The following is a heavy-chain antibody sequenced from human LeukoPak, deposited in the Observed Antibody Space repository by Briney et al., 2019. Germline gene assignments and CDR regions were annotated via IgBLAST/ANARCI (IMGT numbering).Heavy chain of an antibody. Sequence: GESLKISCQGSGYIFTSYWIAWVRQMPGKGLEWMGVIYPGDSNPKYSPSFQGQVTISADKSINTAYLQWSSLKASDTAMYYCARRIAAAGTSYYGMDVWGQGTTVTVSS. CDR2: IYPGDSNP. D-gene: IGHD6-13*01. V-gene: IGHV5-51*01. CDR1: GYIFTSYW. J-gene: IGHJ6*02. CDR3: ARRIAAAGTSYYGMDV.